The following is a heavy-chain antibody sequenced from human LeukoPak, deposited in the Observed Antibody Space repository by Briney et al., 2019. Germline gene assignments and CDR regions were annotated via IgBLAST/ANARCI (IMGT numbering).Heavy chain of an antibody. Sequence: SQTLSLTCAISGDSVSSNSVTWNWIRQSPSRGLEWLGRTYYRSTWYNDYAVSVRGRITVNSDTSKNQFSLHLNSVTPEDTAVYYCARRLTQYDCFDPWGQGILVTISS. J-gene: IGHJ5*02. CDR3: ARRLTQYDCFDP. CDR2: TYYRSTWYN. D-gene: IGHD2-2*01. V-gene: IGHV6-1*01. CDR1: GDSVSSNSVT.